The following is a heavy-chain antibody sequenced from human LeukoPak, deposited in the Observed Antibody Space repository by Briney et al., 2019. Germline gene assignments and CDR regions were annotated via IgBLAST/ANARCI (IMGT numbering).Heavy chain of an antibody. Sequence: GRSLRLSCAASGFTFSSYGMHWVRQAPGKGLEWVAVIWYDGSNKYYADSVKGRFTISRDNSKNTLYLQMNSLRAEDTAVYYCARDRHSNPLYYYYGMDVWGQGTTVTVSS. V-gene: IGHV3-33*01. D-gene: IGHD4-11*01. CDR1: GFTFSSYG. CDR2: IWYDGSNK. J-gene: IGHJ6*02. CDR3: ARDRHSNPLYYYYGMDV.